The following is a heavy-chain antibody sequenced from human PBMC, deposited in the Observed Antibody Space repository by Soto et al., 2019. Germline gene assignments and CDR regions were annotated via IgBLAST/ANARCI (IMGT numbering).Heavy chain of an antibody. Sequence: QVQLVESGGGVVQPGRSLRLSCAASGFTFSSYGMHWVRQAPGKGLEWVAVISYDGSNKYYADSVKGRFTISRDNSKNTLYLQMNSLRAEDTAVYYCAKAYGDYYFDYWGQGTLVTVSS. CDR1: GFTFSSYG. V-gene: IGHV3-30*18. CDR3: AKAYGDYYFDY. J-gene: IGHJ4*02. CDR2: ISYDGSNK. D-gene: IGHD4-17*01.